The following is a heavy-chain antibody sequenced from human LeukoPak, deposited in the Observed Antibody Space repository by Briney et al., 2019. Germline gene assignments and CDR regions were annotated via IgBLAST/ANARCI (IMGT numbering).Heavy chain of an antibody. CDR1: GGTFSSYA. Sequence: SVKVSCKASGGTFSSYAISWVRQAPRQGLEWMGGIIPIFGTANYAQKFQGRVTITPDESTSTPYMELSSLRSEDTAVYYCARGPYYYYYYMDVWGKGTTVTVSS. J-gene: IGHJ6*03. CDR2: IIPIFGTA. CDR3: ARGPYYYYYYMDV. V-gene: IGHV1-69*13.